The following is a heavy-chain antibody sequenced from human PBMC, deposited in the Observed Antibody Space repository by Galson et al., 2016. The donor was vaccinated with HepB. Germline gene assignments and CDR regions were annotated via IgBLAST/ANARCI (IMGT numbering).Heavy chain of an antibody. J-gene: IGHJ6*04. CDR3: GRDYPTMTDRYPYHVDV. V-gene: IGHV3-23*01. CDR1: GFTLSSSA. D-gene: IGHD4-17*01. CDR2: ITETGSFA. Sequence: SLRLSCAASGFTLSSSAMTWVRQAPGRGLELVSAITETGSFAYYADSVRGRFTLSRDTSKNTVYLQMHYLSADHTALYYCGRDYPTMTDRYPYHVDVWGKGTAVTVSS.